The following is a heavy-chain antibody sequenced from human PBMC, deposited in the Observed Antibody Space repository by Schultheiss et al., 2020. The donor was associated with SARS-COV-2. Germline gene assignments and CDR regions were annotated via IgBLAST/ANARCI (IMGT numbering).Heavy chain of an antibody. CDR3: ARAPNSITIFGVVQDAFDI. V-gene: IGHV4-34*01. CDR1: GGSFSGYY. D-gene: IGHD3-3*01. Sequence: SETLSLTCAVYGGSFSGYYWSWIRQPPGKGLEWIGEINHSGSTNYNPSLKSRVTISVDTSKNQFSLKLSSVTAEDTAVYYCARAPNSITIFGVVQDAFDIWGQGTMVTVSS. CDR2: INHSGST. J-gene: IGHJ3*02.